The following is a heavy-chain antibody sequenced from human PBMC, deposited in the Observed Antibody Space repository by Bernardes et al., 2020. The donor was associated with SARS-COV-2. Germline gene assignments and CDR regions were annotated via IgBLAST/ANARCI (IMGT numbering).Heavy chain of an antibody. CDR1: GFTFSSYW. CDR2: IDTDGSRT. D-gene: IGHD3-22*01. CDR3: ASQIVVAA. J-gene: IGHJ5*02. Sequence: GGSLRLSCTASGFTFSSYWLHWVRQAPGKGLVWVSDIDTDGSRTNYAYSVRGRFIISRANAKNTLYLQMNSLRAEDTAVYYCASQIVVAAWGQGTLVTVSS. V-gene: IGHV3-74*01.